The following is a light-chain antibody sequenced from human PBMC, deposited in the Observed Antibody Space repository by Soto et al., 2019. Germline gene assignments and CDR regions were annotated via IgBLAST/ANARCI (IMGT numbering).Light chain of an antibody. CDR3: QQLNSYPLT. Sequence: DIQMTQSPSTLSASVGDRVTITCRASQSISSYLNWYHQKPGKAPKLLIYAASSLQSGVPSRFSGSGSGTEFTLTISSLQPEDFATYYCQQLNSYPLTFGGGTKVDIK. V-gene: IGKV1-9*01. J-gene: IGKJ4*01. CDR2: AAS. CDR1: QSISSY.